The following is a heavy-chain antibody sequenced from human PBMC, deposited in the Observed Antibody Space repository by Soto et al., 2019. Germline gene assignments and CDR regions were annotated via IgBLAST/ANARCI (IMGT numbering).Heavy chain of an antibody. V-gene: IGHV4-38-2*02. CDR2: VYRSGAA. CDR1: GYSISTGYY. CDR3: ARDYTYALDVAGYFDF. D-gene: IGHD6-19*01. J-gene: IGHJ4*02. Sequence: ETLSVTCPVPGYSISTGYYWSWVRQSPGKGLEWIGSVYRSGAAYYSPTLKSRVTISVDTSKNQFSLHLKSVTAADAAVYYCARDYTYALDVAGYFDFWGQGTPVTVSS.